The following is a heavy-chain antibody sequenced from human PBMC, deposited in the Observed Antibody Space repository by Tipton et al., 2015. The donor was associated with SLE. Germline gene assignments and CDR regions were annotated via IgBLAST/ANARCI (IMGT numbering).Heavy chain of an antibody. Sequence: RSLRLSCVASGFSFSGHAMHWVRQAPVKGLEWVAVISHDGTHKYYADSVKGRFTIARDNSKNTLFLHMDSLRGDDTAVYYCARDASGKQWLLPDTFDIWGQGTKVTVSS. CDR3: ARDASGKQWLLPDTFDI. CDR2: ISHDGTHK. V-gene: IGHV3-30*04. D-gene: IGHD6-19*01. J-gene: IGHJ3*02. CDR1: GFSFSGHA.